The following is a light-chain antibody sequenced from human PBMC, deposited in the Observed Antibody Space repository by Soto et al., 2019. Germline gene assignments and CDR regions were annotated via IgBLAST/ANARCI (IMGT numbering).Light chain of an antibody. J-gene: IGKJ5*01. Sequence: LSLSPGALSLYQGERATLSCRASQSISSSYLAWYQQKPGQVPRLLIYGASSRATGIPDRFSGSGSGTDFTPTISIPYQEDFAVYYCQQYGRSPPITFGQGTRLEIK. CDR1: QSISSSY. CDR2: GAS. CDR3: QQYGRSPPIT. V-gene: IGKV3-20*01.